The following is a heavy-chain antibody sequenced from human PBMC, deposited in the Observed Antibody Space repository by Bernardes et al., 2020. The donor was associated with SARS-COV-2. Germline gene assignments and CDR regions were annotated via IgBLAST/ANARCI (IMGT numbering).Heavy chain of an antibody. Sequence: GWSLRLSCSASGFTFSSYAMHWVRQAPGKGLEYVSAISSNGGSTYYADSVKGRFTISRDNSKTTLYLQMTSLRAEDTAVYYCVKEYYYDSSGYYRFDNWGQGTLVTVSS. CDR3: VKEYYYDSSGYYRFDN. D-gene: IGHD3-22*01. V-gene: IGHV3-64D*06. CDR2: ISSNGGST. CDR1: GFTFSSYA. J-gene: IGHJ4*02.